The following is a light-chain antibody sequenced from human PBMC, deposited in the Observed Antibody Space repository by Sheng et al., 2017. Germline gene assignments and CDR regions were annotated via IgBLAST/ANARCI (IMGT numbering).Light chain of an antibody. CDR2: DAS. CDR3: QQSGIT. Sequence: EIVLTQSPATLSVSLGDRATVSCKASRSMTNNLAWFQQRPGQAPRLLISDASTRATGIPARFSGTGSGTEFTLTISSLQSEDSAVYYCQQSGITFGPGTKVDIK. J-gene: IGKJ3*01. CDR1: RSMTNN. V-gene: IGKV3D-15*01.